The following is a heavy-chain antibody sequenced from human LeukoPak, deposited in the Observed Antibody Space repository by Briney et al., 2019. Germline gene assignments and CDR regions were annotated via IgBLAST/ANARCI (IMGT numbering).Heavy chain of an antibody. CDR1: GFTVSINY. CDR2: MYSGGST. D-gene: IGHD2-2*01. CDR3: AREQVVVGRGYYGMDV. V-gene: IGHV3-66*01. Sequence: GGSLRLSCAASGFTVSINYMNWVRQAPGKGLEWVSVMYSGGSTFYGDSVKGRFTISRDNSMNTLYLQMNSLRVDDTAVYYCAREQVVVGRGYYGMDVWGQGTTVTVSS. J-gene: IGHJ6*02.